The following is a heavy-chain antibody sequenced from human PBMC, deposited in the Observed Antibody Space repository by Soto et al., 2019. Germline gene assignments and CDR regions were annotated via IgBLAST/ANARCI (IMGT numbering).Heavy chain of an antibody. D-gene: IGHD6-13*01. CDR1: GFTFSSYG. CDR2: IWYDGSNK. J-gene: IGHJ4*02. V-gene: IGHV3-33*01. CDR3: ARDRSSSWQYYFDY. Sequence: QVQLVESGGGVVQPGRSLGLSCAASGFTFSSYGMHWVRQAPGKGLEWVAVIWYDGSNKYYADSVKGRFTISRDNSKNTLYLQMNSLRAEDTAVYYCARDRSSSWQYYFDYWGQGTLVTVSS.